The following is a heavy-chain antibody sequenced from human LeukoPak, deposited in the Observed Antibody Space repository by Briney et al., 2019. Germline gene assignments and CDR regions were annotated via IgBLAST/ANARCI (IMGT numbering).Heavy chain of an antibody. CDR2: IYPDSGGT. D-gene: IGHD6-19*01. J-gene: IGHJ4*02. V-gene: IGHV1-2*02. CDR3: ARDRRAVAGFSDIDY. Sequence: ASVKVSCKASGYTFTAYYMHWVRQAPGQGLEWMGWIYPDSGGTNYAQKFQGRVTMTRDTSISTVYMELSRLTSDDTAVYYCARDRRAVAGFSDIDYWGRGALVTVSS. CDR1: GYTFTAYY.